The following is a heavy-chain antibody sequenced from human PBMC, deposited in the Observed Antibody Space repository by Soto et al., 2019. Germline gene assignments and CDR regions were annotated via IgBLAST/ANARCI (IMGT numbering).Heavy chain of an antibody. V-gene: IGHV4-59*08. CDR1: GGSISSYY. Sequence: SETLSLTCTVSGGSISSYYWSWIRQPPGKGLEWIGYIYYSGSTNYNPSLKSRVTISVDKSKNQFSLKLSSVTAADTAVYYCARHSYYSNPLRFDPWGQGTLVTVSS. D-gene: IGHD4-4*01. CDR3: ARHSYYSNPLRFDP. CDR2: IYYSGST. J-gene: IGHJ5*02.